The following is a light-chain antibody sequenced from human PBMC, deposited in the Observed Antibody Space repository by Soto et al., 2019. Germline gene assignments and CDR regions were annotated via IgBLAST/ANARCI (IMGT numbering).Light chain of an antibody. Sequence: EIVMTQSPATLSVSPGERATLSCRASQSVSSNLAWYQQKPGQAPRLLIYSASARATGIPARFSGSGSGTEVTLTIISLQSEDFAVYYCQQYNNWPPWTFGQGNKVEIK. V-gene: IGKV3-15*01. CDR1: QSVSSN. J-gene: IGKJ1*01. CDR2: SAS. CDR3: QQYNNWPPWT.